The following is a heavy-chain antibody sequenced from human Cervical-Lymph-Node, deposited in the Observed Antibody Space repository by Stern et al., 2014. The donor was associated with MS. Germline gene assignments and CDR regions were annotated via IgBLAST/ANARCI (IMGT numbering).Heavy chain of an antibody. CDR2: ISGDNGQT. CDR3: ARDAGAAADY. Sequence: VQLVESGGEVKKPGASVKVSCKASGYSFTRFGITWVRQAPGQGLEWMGWISGDNGQTNYAQRLRGRVTMTTDKSTSTAYVEVRSLRSDDTAVYYCARDAGAAADYWGQGTLVAVSS. D-gene: IGHD1-26*01. CDR1: GYSFTRFG. J-gene: IGHJ4*02. V-gene: IGHV1-18*01.